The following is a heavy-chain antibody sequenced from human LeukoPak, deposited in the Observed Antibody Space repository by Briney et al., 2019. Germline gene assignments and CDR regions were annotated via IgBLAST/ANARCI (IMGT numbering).Heavy chain of an antibody. CDR2: ISSSSRYT. CDR3: ARGWSGMDV. V-gene: IGHV3-11*06. Sequence: GGSLRLSCAASGLTFSDYMSWIRQAPGKGLEWVSYISSSSRYTNYADSVKGRFTISRDNAKNSLYLQMNSLRAEDTAVYYCARGWSGMDVWGQGTTVTVSS. CDR1: GLTFSDY. J-gene: IGHJ6*02. D-gene: IGHD3-3*01.